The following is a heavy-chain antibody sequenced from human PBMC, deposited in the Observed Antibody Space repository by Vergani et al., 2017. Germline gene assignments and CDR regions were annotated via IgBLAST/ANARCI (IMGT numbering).Heavy chain of an antibody. J-gene: IGHJ6*03. CDR1: GGSISSSSYY. CDR2: IYYSGST. CDR3: ARVHPGGSYSYYCYYMDV. V-gene: IGHV4-39*01. Sequence: QVRLQESGPGLVKPSETLSLTCTVSGGSISSSSYYWGWIRQPPGKGLGWIGSIYYSGSTYYNPSLKSRVTISVDTSKNQFSLKLSSVTAADTAVYYCARVHPGGSYSYYCYYMDVWGKGTTVTVSS. D-gene: IGHD1-26*01.